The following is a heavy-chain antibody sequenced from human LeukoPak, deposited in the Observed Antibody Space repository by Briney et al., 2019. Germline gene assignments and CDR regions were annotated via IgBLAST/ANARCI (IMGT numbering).Heavy chain of an antibody. V-gene: IGHV3-21*01. CDR2: ISSSSSYI. D-gene: IGHD5-18*01. CDR3: ARDGIQLWWDY. Sequence: GGSLRLSCAASGLTFSSYSMNWVRQAPGKGLEWVSSISSSSSYIYYADSVKGRFTISRDNAKNSLYLQMNSLRAEDTAVYYCARDGIQLWWDYWGQGTLVTVSS. CDR1: GLTFSSYS. J-gene: IGHJ4*02.